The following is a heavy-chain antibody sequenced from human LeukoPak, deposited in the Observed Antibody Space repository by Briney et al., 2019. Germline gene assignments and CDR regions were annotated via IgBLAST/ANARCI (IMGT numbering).Heavy chain of an antibody. D-gene: IGHD1-26*01. CDR2: IYSGGST. J-gene: IGHJ4*02. Sequence: PGGSLRLSCAASGFTVSSNYMCWVRQAPGKGLEWVSVIYSGGSTYYADSVKGRFTISRDNTKNTLYLQMNSLRAEDTAVYYCARDLQYSGSYWGQGTLVPVSS. CDR1: GFTVSSNY. V-gene: IGHV3-53*01. CDR3: ARDLQYSGSY.